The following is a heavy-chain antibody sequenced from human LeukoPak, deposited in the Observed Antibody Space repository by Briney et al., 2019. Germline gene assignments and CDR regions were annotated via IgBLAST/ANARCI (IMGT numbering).Heavy chain of an antibody. D-gene: IGHD3-22*01. CDR1: GGSISSGGYY. V-gene: IGHV4-31*03. Sequence: SETLSLTCTVSGGSISSGGYYWSWIRQHPGKGLEWIGYIYYSGSTYYNPSLKSRVTISVDTSKNQFSQKLSSVTAADTAVYYCARAETMIVVSHWGQGTLVTVSS. CDR3: ARAETMIVVSH. CDR2: IYYSGST. J-gene: IGHJ4*02.